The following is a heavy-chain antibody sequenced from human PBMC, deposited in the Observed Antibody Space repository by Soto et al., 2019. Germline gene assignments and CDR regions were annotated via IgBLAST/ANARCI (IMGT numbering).Heavy chain of an antibody. J-gene: IGHJ4*02. V-gene: IGHV1-18*01. Sequence: SGNVSCKASGLTFTSFVISCVRQAHGQGLEWRGRISAYNGNTNYAQKQQGRVTMTTDTSTSTAYMELRSLRSDDTAFYSWARDYLTIFGGAPFDYWGRGPMVTVSS. CDR3: ARDYLTIFGGAPFDY. CDR2: ISAYNGNT. D-gene: IGHD3-3*01. CDR1: GLTFTSFV.